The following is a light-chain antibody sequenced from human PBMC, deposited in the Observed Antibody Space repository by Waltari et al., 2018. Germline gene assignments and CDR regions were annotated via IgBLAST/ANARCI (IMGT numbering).Light chain of an antibody. CDR3: QSSDTLTSWV. CDR2: KDS. CDR1: ALAQHY. Sequence: SSELTQPPSLSVSPGHTARITCSGDALAQHYSYCYQQKSGQAPVLVIYKDSKRPSGIPERFSGSSSGTTVTLTISGVQTEDEADYYCQSSDTLTSWVFGGGTKLTVL. V-gene: IGLV3-25*03. J-gene: IGLJ3*02.